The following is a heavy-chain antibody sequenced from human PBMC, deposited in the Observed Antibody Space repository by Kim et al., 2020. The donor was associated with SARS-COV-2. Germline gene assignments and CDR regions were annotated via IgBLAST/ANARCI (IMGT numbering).Heavy chain of an antibody. D-gene: IGHD3-22*01. V-gene: IGHV4-34*01. J-gene: IGHJ4*02. CDR3: ARDTYHYDSNGYHYFDY. CDR1: GGSFSGYY. CDR2: INHSGST. Sequence: SETLSLTCAVYGGSFSGYYWSWIRQPPGKGLEWIGEINHSGSTNYNPSLKSRLTISLDTSKNQFSLKLSSMTAADTAVYYCARDTYHYDSNGYHYFDYWGQGTLVTVSS.